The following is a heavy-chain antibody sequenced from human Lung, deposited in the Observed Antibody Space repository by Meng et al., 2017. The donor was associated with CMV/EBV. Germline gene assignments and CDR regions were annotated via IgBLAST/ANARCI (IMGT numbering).Heavy chain of an antibody. CDR1: GGTFSSYA. Sequence: SSVNVSRKPSGGTFSSYAISWVRQAPGQGREWMGGIIPIFGTANYAQKFQGRVTITTDESTSTAYMELSSLRSEDTAVYYCARLDIVVVPAASLVGGYYYYGMDVWGQGTTVTVSS. CDR2: IIPIFGTA. J-gene: IGHJ6*02. V-gene: IGHV1-69*05. D-gene: IGHD2-2*01. CDR3: ARLDIVVVPAASLVGGYYYYGMDV.